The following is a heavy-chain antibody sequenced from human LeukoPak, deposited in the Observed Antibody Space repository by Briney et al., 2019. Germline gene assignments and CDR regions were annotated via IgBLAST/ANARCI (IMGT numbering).Heavy chain of an antibody. Sequence: SGGSLRLSCAASGFTFSTYSMHWVRQAQGKGLEWVSFISSSGSYIYYADSMKGRFTISRDNSRSTLYLQMNSLRPEDTAIYYCAREGYYGSGSPPSLYFDYWGQGTLVTVSS. V-gene: IGHV3-21*01. CDR2: ISSSGSYI. J-gene: IGHJ4*02. D-gene: IGHD3-10*01. CDR1: GFTFSTYS. CDR3: AREGYYGSGSPPSLYFDY.